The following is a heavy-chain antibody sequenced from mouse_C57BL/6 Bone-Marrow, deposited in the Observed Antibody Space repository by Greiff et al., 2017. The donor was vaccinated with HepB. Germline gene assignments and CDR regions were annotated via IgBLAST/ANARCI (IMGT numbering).Heavy chain of an antibody. CDR2: IDPENGDT. V-gene: IGHV14-4*01. D-gene: IGHD1-2*01. CDR3: TSDHYYGYYFDY. Sequence: EVQLQESGAELVRPGASVKLSCTASGFNIKDDYMHWVKQRPEQGLEWIGWIDPENGDTEYASKFQGKATITADTSSNTAYLQLSSLTSEDTAVYYCTSDHYYGYYFDYWGQGTTLTVSS. CDR1: GFNIKDDY. J-gene: IGHJ2*01.